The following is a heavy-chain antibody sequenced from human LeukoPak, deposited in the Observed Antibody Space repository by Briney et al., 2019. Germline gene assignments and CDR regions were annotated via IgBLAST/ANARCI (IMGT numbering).Heavy chain of an antibody. D-gene: IGHD6-19*01. CDR3: AREDIAVAPSDY. V-gene: IGHV3-7*01. Sequence: GGSLRLSCAASGVTLSPYWMAWVRQAPGKGLEWVANIKQDGSEKYYVDSVKGRFTISRDNAKNSLYLQMNSLRAEDTAVYYCAREDIAVAPSDYWGQGTLVTVSS. CDR1: GVTLSPYW. CDR2: IKQDGSEK. J-gene: IGHJ4*02.